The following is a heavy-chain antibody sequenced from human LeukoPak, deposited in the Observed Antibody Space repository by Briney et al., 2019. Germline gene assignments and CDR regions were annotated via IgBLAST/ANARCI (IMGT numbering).Heavy chain of an antibody. J-gene: IGHJ4*02. D-gene: IGHD3-22*01. Sequence: GGSLRLSCAASGFTFSSYSMNWVRQAPGKGLGWVSSISSSSSYIYYADSVKGRFTISRDNAKNSLYLQMNSLRAEDTAVYYCTTEYNFNYYDSSGYYYWGQGTLVTVSS. CDR3: TTEYNFNYYDSSGYYY. CDR1: GFTFSSYS. CDR2: ISSSSSYI. V-gene: IGHV3-21*01.